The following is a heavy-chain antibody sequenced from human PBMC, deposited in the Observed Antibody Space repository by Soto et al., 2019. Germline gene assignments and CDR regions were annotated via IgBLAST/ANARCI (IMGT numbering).Heavy chain of an antibody. CDR2: ISSGSSTI. V-gene: IGHV3-48*01. CDR3: ARRYCSGGSCHFFDY. D-gene: IGHD2-15*01. CDR1: GFTFSSYS. J-gene: IGHJ4*02. Sequence: EVQLVESGGGLVQPGGSLRLSCAASGFTFSSYSMNWVRQAPGKGLEWVSYISSGSSTIYYAESVKGRFTISRDNAKNSLYLQMNSLRAEDTAVYYCARRYCSGGSCHFFDYWGQGTLVTVSS.